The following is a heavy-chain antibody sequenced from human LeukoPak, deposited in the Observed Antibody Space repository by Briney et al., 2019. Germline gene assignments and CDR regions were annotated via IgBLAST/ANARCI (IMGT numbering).Heavy chain of an antibody. CDR2: INHSGCT. D-gene: IGHD4-11*01. J-gene: IGHJ6*02. V-gene: IGHV4-34*01. Sequence: PSETLSLTCAVYGGSFSGYYWSWIRQPPGKGLEWIGEINHSGCTNYNPSLKSRVTISVDTSKNRFSLKLSSVTAADTAVYYCASVTSRVWGQGTMVTVSS. CDR1: GGSFSGYY. CDR3: ASVTSRV.